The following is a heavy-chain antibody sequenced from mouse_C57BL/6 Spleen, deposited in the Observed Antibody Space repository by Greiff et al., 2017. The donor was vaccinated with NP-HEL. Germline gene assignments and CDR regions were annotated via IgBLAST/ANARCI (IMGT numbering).Heavy chain of an antibody. D-gene: IGHD6-1*01. V-gene: IGHV1-15*01. CDR1: GYTFTDYE. CDR2: IDPETGGT. CDR3: TRWGSYYCDD. J-gene: IGHJ2*01. Sequence: VQHQQSGAELVRPGASVTLSCKASGYTFTDYEMHWVKQTPVHGLEWIGAIDPETGGTAYNQKFTGKAILTADKSSSTAYMERRSLTSEDAAVYYCTRWGSYYCDDWGQGTTLTVSS.